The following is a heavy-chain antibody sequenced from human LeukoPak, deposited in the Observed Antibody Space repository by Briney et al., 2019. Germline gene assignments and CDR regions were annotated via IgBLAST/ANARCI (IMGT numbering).Heavy chain of an antibody. CDR1: GFNFTSCD. Sequence: ASVKVSCKASGFNFTSCDINWVRQATGQGLEWMGWMNPNSGNTGYGQSFQGRITMTRDISIGTAYMELSNLTSEDTAIYYCTRGSSGRRDNWGQGTLVTVSA. CDR2: MNPNSGNT. V-gene: IGHV1-8*01. D-gene: IGHD6-19*01. J-gene: IGHJ4*02. CDR3: TRGSSGRRDN.